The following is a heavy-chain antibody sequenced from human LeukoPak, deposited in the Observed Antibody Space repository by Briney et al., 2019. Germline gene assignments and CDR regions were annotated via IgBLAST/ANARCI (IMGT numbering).Heavy chain of an antibody. Sequence: PGGSLRLSCAASGFTFSSYAMSWVRQAPGKGLEWVSAISGSGGSTYYADSVKGRFTISRDNAKNSLYLQMNSLRAEDTAVYYCARETVYDSSGYPDAFDIWGQGTMVTVSS. CDR2: ISGSGGST. V-gene: IGHV3-23*01. CDR1: GFTFSSYA. D-gene: IGHD3-22*01. J-gene: IGHJ3*02. CDR3: ARETVYDSSGYPDAFDI.